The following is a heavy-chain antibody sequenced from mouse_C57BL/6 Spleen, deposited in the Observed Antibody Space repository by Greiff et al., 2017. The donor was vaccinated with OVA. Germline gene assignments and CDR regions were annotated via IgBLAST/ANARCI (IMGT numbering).Heavy chain of an antibody. Sequence: EVQLQQSGPELVKPGASVKISCKASGYTFTDYYMNWVKQSHGKSLEWIGDINPNNGGTSYNQKFKGKATLTVDKSSSTGYMELRSRTSEDSAVYYCARGSSEAMDYWGQGTSVTVSS. V-gene: IGHV1-26*01. CDR1: GYTFTDYY. CDR3: ARGSSEAMDY. CDR2: INPNNGGT. D-gene: IGHD1-1*01. J-gene: IGHJ4*01.